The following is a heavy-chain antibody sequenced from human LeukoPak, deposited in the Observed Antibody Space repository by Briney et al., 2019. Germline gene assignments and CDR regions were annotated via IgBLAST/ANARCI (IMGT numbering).Heavy chain of an antibody. V-gene: IGHV3-21*01. CDR3: ARDPTPRYCSGGSCYTHYGMDV. CDR2: IRGGGGDT. J-gene: IGHJ6*02. CDR1: GFTFSTYS. Sequence: PGGSLRLSCAASGFTFSTYSMSWVRQAPGKGLEWVSAIRGGGGDTYYADSVKGRLTISRDNAKNSLYLQMNSLRAEDTAVYYCARDPTPRYCSGGSCYTHYGMDVWGQGTTVTVSS. D-gene: IGHD2-15*01.